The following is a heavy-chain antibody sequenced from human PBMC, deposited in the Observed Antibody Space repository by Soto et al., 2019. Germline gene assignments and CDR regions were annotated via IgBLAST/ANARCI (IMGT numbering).Heavy chain of an antibody. Sequence: EVHLLESGGGLVQPGGSLRLSCAASGFAFSDYAMTWVRQAPGKGLEWVSDISDGDGATHYADSVKGRFTISRDDSKNPLYLQMDSLRAEDAAVYYCAKGRTFFDFWGQGTLVTFSS. CDR2: ISDGDGAT. D-gene: IGHD3-16*01. CDR1: GFAFSDYA. J-gene: IGHJ4*02. V-gene: IGHV3-23*01. CDR3: AKGRTFFDF.